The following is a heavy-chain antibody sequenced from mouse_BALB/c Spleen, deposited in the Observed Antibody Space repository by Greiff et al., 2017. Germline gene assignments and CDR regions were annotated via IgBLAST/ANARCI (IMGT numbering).Heavy chain of an antibody. CDR2: INPYNGAT. J-gene: IGHJ4*01. Sequence: VQLQQSGPELVKPGAPVKISCKASGYSFTGYYMHWVKQSHVKSLEWIGRINPYNGATSYNQNFKDKASLTVDKSSSTAYMELHSLTSEDSAVYYCARDCSYAMDYWGQGTSVTVSS. CDR1: GYSFTGYY. CDR3: ARDCSYAMDY. V-gene: IGHV1-31*01.